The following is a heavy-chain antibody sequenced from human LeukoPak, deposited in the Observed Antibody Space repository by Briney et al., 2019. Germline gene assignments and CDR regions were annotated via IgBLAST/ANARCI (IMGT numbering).Heavy chain of an antibody. Sequence: GGSLRLSCAASGFTFSSYSMNWVRQAPGEGLEWVPVISDSGGITYYADSVKGRFTISRDNSKNTLYLQVNSLRAEDTAVYFCARGGSDTAMAHDYWGQGTLVTVSS. J-gene: IGHJ4*02. CDR2: ISDSGGIT. D-gene: IGHD5-18*01. CDR3: ARGGSDTAMAHDY. CDR1: GFTFSSYS. V-gene: IGHV3-23*01.